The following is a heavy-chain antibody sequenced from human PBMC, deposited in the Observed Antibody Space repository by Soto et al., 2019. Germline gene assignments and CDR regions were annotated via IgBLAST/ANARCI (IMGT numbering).Heavy chain of an antibody. CDR1: GFIFDDYA. CDR3: VKDMGSRSSSSAGLDS. V-gene: IGHV3-9*01. CDR2: ISWNSGSI. D-gene: IGHD6-6*01. Sequence: SLRLSCAASGFIFDDYAMHWVRQAPGKGLEWVSGISWNSGSIDYADSVKGRFTISRDNAKNSLYLQMNSLRAEDTALYYCVKDMGSRSSSSAGLDSWGQGSLVTVSS. J-gene: IGHJ4*02.